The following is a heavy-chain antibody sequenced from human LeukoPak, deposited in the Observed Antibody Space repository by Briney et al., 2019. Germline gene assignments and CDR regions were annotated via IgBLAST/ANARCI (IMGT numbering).Heavy chain of an antibody. CDR1: GFTFRSSA. D-gene: IGHD3-3*01. CDR2: ISFDGTNK. CDR3: AKGKERTYYDFWSGLGDAFDI. V-gene: IGHV3-30-3*01. J-gene: IGHJ3*02. Sequence: GRSLRLSCAASGFTFRSSAMHWVRQAPGKGLEWVAVISFDGTNKYYADSVKGRFTISRDNSKNTLYLQMNSLRAEDTAVYYCAKGKERTYYDFWSGLGDAFDIWGQGTMVTVSS.